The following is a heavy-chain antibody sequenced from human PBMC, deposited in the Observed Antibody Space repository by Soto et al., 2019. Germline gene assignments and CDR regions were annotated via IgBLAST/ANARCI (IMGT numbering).Heavy chain of an antibody. Sequence: GASVKVSFKASGGTFSSYAISWVRQAPGQGLEWMGGIIPIFGTANYAQKFQGRVTITADESTSTAYMELSSLGSEDTAVYYCARDSLCGGDCYDAFDIWGQGTMVTVSS. V-gene: IGHV1-69*13. D-gene: IGHD2-21*02. CDR2: IIPIFGTA. J-gene: IGHJ3*02. CDR1: GGTFSSYA. CDR3: ARDSLCGGDCYDAFDI.